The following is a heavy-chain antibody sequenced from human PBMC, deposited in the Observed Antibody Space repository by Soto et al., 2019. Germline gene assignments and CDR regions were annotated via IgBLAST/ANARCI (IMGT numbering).Heavy chain of an antibody. CDR1: GFSLSVYW. D-gene: IGHD6-19*01. CDR3: VRVLKSIGWENDVFDI. CDR2: IDTYGSAT. J-gene: IGHJ3*02. V-gene: IGHV3-74*01. Sequence: PGGSLRLSCAASGFSLSVYWMHWVRQAPGKGLAWVSRIDTYGSATKYADSVEGRFSISKDNAENTLYLQMNNLRADDTAVYYCVRVLKSIGWENDVFDIWGQGTMVTVSS.